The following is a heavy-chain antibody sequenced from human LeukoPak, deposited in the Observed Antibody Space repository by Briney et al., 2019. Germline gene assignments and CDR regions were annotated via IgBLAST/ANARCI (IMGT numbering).Heavy chain of an antibody. Sequence: PGGSLRLYCAASGFTVSSNYMSWVRQAPGKGLEWVSVIYSGGSTYYADSVKGRFTISRDNSKNTLYLQMISLRAEDTAVYYCARERRGGYYYGMDVWGKGTTVTVSS. CDR1: GFTVSSNY. D-gene: IGHD2-15*01. CDR3: ARERRGGYYYGMDV. J-gene: IGHJ6*04. V-gene: IGHV3-53*01. CDR2: IYSGGST.